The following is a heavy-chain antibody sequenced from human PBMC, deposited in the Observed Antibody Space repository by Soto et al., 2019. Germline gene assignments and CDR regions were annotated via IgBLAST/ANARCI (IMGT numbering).Heavy chain of an antibody. Sequence: QVQLVQSGAEVKKPGSSVKVSCKASGGTFSSYAISWVRQAPGQGIEWMGGIISIFGTANYTQNFQGKVTITADESTITAYMELTSLRSKDMAINYCAYNNSGHYYYGVDVWCQGTTVTVSS. J-gene: IGHJ6*02. D-gene: IGHD1-20*01. CDR2: IISIFGTA. CDR3: AYNNSGHYYYGVDV. CDR1: GGTFSSYA. V-gene: IGHV1-69*12.